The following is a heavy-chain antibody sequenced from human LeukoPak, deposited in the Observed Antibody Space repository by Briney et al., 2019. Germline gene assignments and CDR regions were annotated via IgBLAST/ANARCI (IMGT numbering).Heavy chain of an antibody. CDR2: IYYSGST. CDR1: GGSISTSSSY. D-gene: IGHD3-10*01. Sequence: PSETLSLTCTVLGGSISTSSSYWGWIRQPPGKGLEWIGSIYYSGSTYYNPSLKSRVTISVGTSRNQFSLRLSSVSAADTAVYYCARGLGYGSGSYYLGFDMWGQGTMVTVSS. V-gene: IGHV4-39*01. J-gene: IGHJ3*02. CDR3: ARGLGYGSGSYYLGFDM.